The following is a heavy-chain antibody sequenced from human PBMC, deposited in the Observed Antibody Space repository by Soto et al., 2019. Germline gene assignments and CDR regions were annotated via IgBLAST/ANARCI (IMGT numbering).Heavy chain of an antibody. CDR3: TRVFNDYEGAPFDI. CDR2: IDWDDAK. D-gene: IGHD3-16*01. V-gene: IGHV2-70*04. CDR1: GFSLTTNGMR. Sequence: SGPTLVNPTQTLSLTCSLSGFSLTTNGMRVIWIRQPPGKALEWLARIDWDDAKFYTTSLRTRLGISRDTSKNQVVLTLTNVDPMDTATYYCTRVFNDYEGAPFDIWGQGTMVTVSS. J-gene: IGHJ3*02.